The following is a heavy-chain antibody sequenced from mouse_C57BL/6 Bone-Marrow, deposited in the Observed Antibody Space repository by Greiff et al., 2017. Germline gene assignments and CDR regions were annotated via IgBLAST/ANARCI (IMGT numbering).Heavy chain of an antibody. Sequence: VQLKQSGPELVKPGASVKISCKASGYSFTDYNMNWVKQSNGKSLEWIGVINPNYGTTSYNQKFKGKATLTVDQSSSTAYMQLNSLTSEDSAVYYGAMGYDYDYAMDYWGQGTSVTVSS. CDR2: INPNYGTT. D-gene: IGHD2-4*01. V-gene: IGHV1-39*01. CDR1: GYSFTDYN. CDR3: AMGYDYDYAMDY. J-gene: IGHJ4*01.